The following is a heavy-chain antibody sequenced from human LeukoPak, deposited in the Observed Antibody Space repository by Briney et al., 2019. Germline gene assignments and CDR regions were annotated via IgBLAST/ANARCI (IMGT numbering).Heavy chain of an antibody. CDR2: INPNSGGT. CDR1: GYTFTDYY. J-gene: IGHJ5*02. CDR3: ARIWIAAAGNWFDP. D-gene: IGHD6-13*01. V-gene: IGHV1-2*06. Sequence: GASVKVSCKASGYTFTDYYMHWVRQAPGQGLEWMGRINPNSGGTKYAQKLQGRVTMTTDTSTSTAYMELRSLRSDDTAVYYCARIWIAAAGNWFDPWGQGTLVTVSS.